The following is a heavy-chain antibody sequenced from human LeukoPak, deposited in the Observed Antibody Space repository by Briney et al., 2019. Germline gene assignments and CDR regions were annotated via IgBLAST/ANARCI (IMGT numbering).Heavy chain of an antibody. D-gene: IGHD3-22*01. CDR3: ARGVVVSPYYFDY. CDR1: GGSFSGYY. Sequence: PSETLSLTCAVYGGSFSGYYWSWIRQPPGKGLEWIGEINHSGSTNYNPSLKSRVTISVDTSKNQFSLKLSSVTAADTAVYYCARGVVVSPYYFDYWGQGTLVTVSS. J-gene: IGHJ4*02. CDR2: INHSGST. V-gene: IGHV4-34*01.